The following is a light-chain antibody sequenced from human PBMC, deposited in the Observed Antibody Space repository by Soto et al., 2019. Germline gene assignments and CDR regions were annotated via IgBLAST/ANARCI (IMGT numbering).Light chain of an antibody. J-gene: IGKJ2*01. CDR3: QQYGSSPRN. CDR2: GAS. CDR1: QTVSISD. V-gene: IGKV3-20*01. Sequence: EIVLPQSPGTLSLSPGERATLSCRASQTVSISDLAWYQQKPGQAPSLLVYGASSRATGTPDRVRSSGSGAYFTLTISRLEPEDFAVYYCQQYGSSPRNFGQGTKVESK.